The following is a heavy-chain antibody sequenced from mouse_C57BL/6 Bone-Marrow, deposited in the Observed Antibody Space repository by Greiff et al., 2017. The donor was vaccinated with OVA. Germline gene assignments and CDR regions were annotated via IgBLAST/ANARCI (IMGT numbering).Heavy chain of an antibody. V-gene: IGHV14-4*01. Sequence: VQLQQSGAELVRPGASVKLSCTASGFNIKDDYMHWVKQRPEPGLEWIGWIDPENGDTEYASKFQGKATITADTSSNTAYLQLSSLTSEDTAVYYCTTFYYDYDDYAMDYWGQGTSVTVSS. CDR3: TTFYYDYDDYAMDY. D-gene: IGHD2-4*01. J-gene: IGHJ4*01. CDR2: IDPENGDT. CDR1: GFNIKDDY.